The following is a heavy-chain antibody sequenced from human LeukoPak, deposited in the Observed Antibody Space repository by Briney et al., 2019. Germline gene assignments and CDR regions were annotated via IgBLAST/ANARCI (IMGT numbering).Heavy chain of an antibody. Sequence: GGSLRLSCAASGFPFTNYAMSWVRQAPGKGLEWVSTISSGRGVSTYYADPVKGRFTISRDNSKNTLYLQINSLRAEDTGVYFCVGVRHSYGFSDYWGQGTLVTVSS. J-gene: IGHJ4*02. D-gene: IGHD5-18*01. V-gene: IGHV3-23*01. CDR1: GFPFTNYA. CDR3: VGVRHSYGFSDY. CDR2: ISSGRGVST.